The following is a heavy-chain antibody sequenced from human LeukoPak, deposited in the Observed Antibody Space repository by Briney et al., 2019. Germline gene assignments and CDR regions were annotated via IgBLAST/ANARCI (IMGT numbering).Heavy chain of an antibody. Sequence: SETLSLTCTVSGGSIGTYYWSWIRQSPGKGLEWIGYIYVTGSTRYNPYLQSRVTISVDTSRNQFFLKLSSVTAADTAVYYCARDPASYGSGILDVWGKGTTVTVSS. D-gene: IGHD3-10*01. J-gene: IGHJ6*04. CDR1: GGSIGTYY. CDR2: IYVTGST. V-gene: IGHV4-59*01. CDR3: ARDPASYGSGILDV.